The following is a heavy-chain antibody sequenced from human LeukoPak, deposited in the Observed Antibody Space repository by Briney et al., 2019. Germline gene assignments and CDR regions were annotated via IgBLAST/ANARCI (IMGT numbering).Heavy chain of an antibody. J-gene: IGHJ4*02. CDR1: GGTFNSYA. CDR2: IIPIFHTT. Sequence: SVKVSCKASGGTFNSYAISWVRQAPGQGLEWMGGIIPIFHTTNYAQNFQGRVTIPADESTSTAYLELSSLRFEDTAVYYCARGGSPGLPTIRGFDYWGQGTLVTVSS. V-gene: IGHV1-69*13. D-gene: IGHD5-12*01. CDR3: ARGGSPGLPTIRGFDY.